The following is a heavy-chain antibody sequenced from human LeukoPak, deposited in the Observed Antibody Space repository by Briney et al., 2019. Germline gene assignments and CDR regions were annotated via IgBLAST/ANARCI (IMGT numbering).Heavy chain of an antibody. J-gene: IGHJ2*01. V-gene: IGHV4-39*07. CDR2: IYYSGST. CDR3: ARVLDSSGYYSSYWYFDL. CDR1: GGSISGYY. Sequence: SETLSLTCTVSGGSISGYYWGWIRQPPGKGLEWIGSIYYSGSTYYNPSLKSRVTISVDTSKNQFSLKLSSVTAADTAVYYCARVLDSSGYYSSYWYFDLWGRGTLVTVSS. D-gene: IGHD3-22*01.